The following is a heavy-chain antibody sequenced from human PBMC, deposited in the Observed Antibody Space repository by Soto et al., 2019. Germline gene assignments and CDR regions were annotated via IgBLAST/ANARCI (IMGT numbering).Heavy chain of an antibody. J-gene: IGHJ5*02. CDR3: AREHYNWNYEGYNWFDP. CDR1: GFSVSDNY. D-gene: IGHD1-7*01. Sequence: GGSLRLSCAASGFSVSDNYMSWVRQAPGKGLEWISVIYSSGDTYYADSVKSRLTITKDTSKNQVVLTMTNMDPVDTATYYCAREHYNWNYEGYNWFDPWGQGTLVTVSS. V-gene: IGHV3-53*05. CDR2: IYSSGDT.